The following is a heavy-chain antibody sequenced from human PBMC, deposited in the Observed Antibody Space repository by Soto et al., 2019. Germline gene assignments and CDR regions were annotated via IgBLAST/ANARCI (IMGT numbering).Heavy chain of an antibody. V-gene: IGHV3-9*01. Sequence: LRLSCAASGFTFDDYAMHWVRQAPGKGLEWVSGISWNSGSIGYADSVKGRFTISRDNAKNSLYLQMNSLRAEDTALYYCAKGRPGTYYYYGMDVWGQGTTVTVSS. CDR2: ISWNSGSI. CDR3: AKGRPGTYYYYGMDV. J-gene: IGHJ6*02. D-gene: IGHD3-10*01. CDR1: GFTFDDYA.